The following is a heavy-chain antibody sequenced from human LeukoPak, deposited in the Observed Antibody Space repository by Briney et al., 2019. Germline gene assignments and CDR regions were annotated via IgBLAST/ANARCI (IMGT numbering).Heavy chain of an antibody. J-gene: IGHJ4*02. D-gene: IGHD5-18*01. CDR2: ISGSGGST. Sequence: AGTLRLSCVASGFTISNYYLSWVRQAPGKGLEWVSAISGSGGSTYYADSVKGRFTISRDNPKNTLYLQMTSLRAEDTAVYYCANPIQLWSPFDYWGQGTLVTVSS. CDR1: GFTISNYY. CDR3: ANPIQLWSPFDY. V-gene: IGHV3-23*01.